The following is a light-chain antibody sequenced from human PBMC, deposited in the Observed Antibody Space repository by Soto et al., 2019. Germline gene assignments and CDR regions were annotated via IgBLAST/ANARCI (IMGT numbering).Light chain of an antibody. CDR3: QQYNNWPQT. J-gene: IGKJ1*01. V-gene: IGKV3-15*01. CDR1: QSVTSY. Sequence: EIVLTQSPATLSLSPGERATLSCRASQSVTSYLAWYQQRPGQAPRLLIYGASTRATGIPAMFSGSGSGTEFTLTISSLQSEDFAVYYCQQYNNWPQTFGQGTKVDIK. CDR2: GAS.